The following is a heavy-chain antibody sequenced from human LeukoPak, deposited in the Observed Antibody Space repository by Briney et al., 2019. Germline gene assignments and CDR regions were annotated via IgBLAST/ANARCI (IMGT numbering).Heavy chain of an antibody. Sequence: GGSLRLTCAASGFTFSSSAMSWVRQAPGKGLEWVSAISGSGGSTYYADSVKGRFTISRDNSKNTLYLQMNSLRAEDTAVYYCAKDLLGPYYYDSSGYQLTFDYWGQGTLVTVSS. CDR2: ISGSGGST. J-gene: IGHJ4*02. CDR1: GFTFSSSA. V-gene: IGHV3-23*01. CDR3: AKDLLGPYYYDSSGYQLTFDY. D-gene: IGHD3-22*01.